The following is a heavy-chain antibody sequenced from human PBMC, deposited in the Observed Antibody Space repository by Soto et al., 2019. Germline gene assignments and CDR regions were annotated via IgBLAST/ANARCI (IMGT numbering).Heavy chain of an antibody. CDR1: GGSISSGSYY. CDR2: IYYSGST. Sequence: SETLSLTCTVSGGSISSGSYYWSWIRQHPGKGLEWIGYIYYSGSTYYNPSLKSRVTISVDTSKNQFSLKLSSVTAADTAVYYCAIYDSSGSRGFQHWGQGTLVTVSS. V-gene: IGHV4-31*03. J-gene: IGHJ1*01. D-gene: IGHD3-22*01. CDR3: AIYDSSGSRGFQH.